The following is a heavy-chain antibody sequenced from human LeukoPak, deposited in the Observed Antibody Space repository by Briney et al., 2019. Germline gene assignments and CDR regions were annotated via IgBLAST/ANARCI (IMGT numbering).Heavy chain of an antibody. CDR2: IIPIFGTA. D-gene: IGHD5-12*01. Sequence: SVKVSCKASGGTFSSYAISWVRQAPGQGLEWMGGIIPIFGTANYAQKFQGRVTITTDESTSTAYMELSSLRSGDTAVYYCARGAGYLATAFDIWGQGTMVTVSS. CDR3: ARGAGYLATAFDI. V-gene: IGHV1-69*05. J-gene: IGHJ3*02. CDR1: GGTFSSYA.